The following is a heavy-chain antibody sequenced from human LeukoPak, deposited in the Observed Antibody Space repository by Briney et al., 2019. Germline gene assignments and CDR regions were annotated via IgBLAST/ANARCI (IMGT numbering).Heavy chain of an antibody. J-gene: IGHJ4*02. CDR1: GYRFTYW. V-gene: IGHV5-51*01. CDR2: IYSGDSHT. Sequence: GESLKISCKGSGYRFTYWIGWVRQMPGEGLEWMGIIYSGDSHTKYSPSFQGRATISADKSIITAYLQWSSLQASDTAMYYCASARHGDYVWDYWGQGTLVTVSS. D-gene: IGHD4-17*01. CDR3: ASARHGDYVWDY.